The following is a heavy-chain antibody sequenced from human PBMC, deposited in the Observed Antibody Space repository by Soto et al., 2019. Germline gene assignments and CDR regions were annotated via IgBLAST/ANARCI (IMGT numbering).Heavy chain of an antibody. J-gene: IGHJ4*02. Sequence: GGSLRLSCAASGFTFRSYWMTWVRQAPGKGLEWVAVIWYDGSNKYYADSVKGRFTISRDNSKNTLYLQMNSLRAEDTAVYYCARDQSIAAAGTTDPTDYWGQGTLVTVSS. CDR2: IWYDGSNK. D-gene: IGHD6-13*01. CDR3: ARDQSIAAAGTTDPTDY. V-gene: IGHV3-33*08. CDR1: GFTFRSYW.